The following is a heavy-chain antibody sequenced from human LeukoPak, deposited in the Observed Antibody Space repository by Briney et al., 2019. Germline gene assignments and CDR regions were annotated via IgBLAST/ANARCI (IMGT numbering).Heavy chain of an antibody. Sequence: GGSLRLSCAVSGFNFSYFAMHWFRQAPGKGQEWVAVISHDGKKKYHADSVKGRFSISRDDSKNTLYLQMNSLTAEDTAVYFCARVLGAGTFDSWGQGALVTVSS. CDR2: ISHDGKKK. V-gene: IGHV3-30*04. J-gene: IGHJ4*02. D-gene: IGHD1-26*01. CDR3: ARVLGAGTFDS. CDR1: GFNFSYFA.